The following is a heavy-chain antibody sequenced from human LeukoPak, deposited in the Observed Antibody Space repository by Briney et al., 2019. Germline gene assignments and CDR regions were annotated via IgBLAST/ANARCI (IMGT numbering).Heavy chain of an antibody. Sequence: GGSLRLSCAASGFTFSSYAMSWVRQAPGKGLEWVSAISGSGGSTYYADSVKGRFTISRDNSKNTLYLQMNSLRAEDTAVYYCAKDLGGDYGDYVGYLDYWGQGTLVTVSS. D-gene: IGHD4-17*01. CDR1: GFTFSSYA. CDR2: ISGSGGST. CDR3: AKDLGGDYGDYVGYLDY. V-gene: IGHV3-23*01. J-gene: IGHJ4*02.